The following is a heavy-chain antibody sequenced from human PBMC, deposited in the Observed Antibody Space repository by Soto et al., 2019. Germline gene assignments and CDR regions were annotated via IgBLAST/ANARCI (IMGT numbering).Heavy chain of an antibody. V-gene: IGHV2-5*02. CDR3: APRLRDDGLGRERANYFDP. J-gene: IGHJ5*02. CDR1: GFSLSTTGVG. D-gene: IGHD3-10*01. Sequence: QITLKESGPTLVRPTQTLTLTCTFSGFSLSTTGVGVGWIRQPPGKALEWLALIYWDDDKRYSPSLTSRLTITKDTSKNEVILTMTNMDPVDTATYYCAPRLRDDGLGRERANYFDPWGHGTLVTVSS. CDR2: IYWDDDK.